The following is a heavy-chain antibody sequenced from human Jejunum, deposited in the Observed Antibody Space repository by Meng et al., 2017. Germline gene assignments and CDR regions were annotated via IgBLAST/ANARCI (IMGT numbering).Heavy chain of an antibody. CDR3: ARGYYSFDY. Sequence: GESLKISCAASGFTFSSYWMSWVRQAPGKGLEWVANIKQDGGEEYFVDSLKGRFTISRDNAKNSLYLQMNSLRAEDTAVYYCARGYYSFDYCGQGTLVTVSS. CDR1: GFTFSSYW. D-gene: IGHD2-15*01. J-gene: IGHJ4*02. CDR2: IKQDGGEE. V-gene: IGHV3-7*01.